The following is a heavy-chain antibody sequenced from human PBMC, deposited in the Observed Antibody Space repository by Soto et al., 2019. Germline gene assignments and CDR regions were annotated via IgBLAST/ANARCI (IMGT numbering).Heavy chain of an antibody. Sequence: GESLKISCKGSGYSFTSYWIGWVRQMPGKGLEWMGIIYPGDSDTRYSPSFQGQVTISADKSISTAYLQWSSLKASDTAMYYCARRPYYDYVWGSYRRNDAFDIWGQGTMGTLS. D-gene: IGHD3-16*02. CDR3: ARRPYYDYVWGSYRRNDAFDI. J-gene: IGHJ3*02. CDR1: GYSFTSYW. CDR2: IYPGDSDT. V-gene: IGHV5-51*01.